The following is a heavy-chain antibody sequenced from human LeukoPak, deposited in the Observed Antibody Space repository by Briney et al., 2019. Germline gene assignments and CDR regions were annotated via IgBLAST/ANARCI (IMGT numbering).Heavy chain of an antibody. D-gene: IGHD5-24*01. CDR2: INPSGGTT. CDR3: ARGGRRDGYTD. J-gene: IGHJ4*02. V-gene: IGHV1-46*01. CDR1: GYTFTSYY. Sequence: ASVKVSCKASGYTFTSYYIHWVRQAPGQGLEWMGIINPSGGTTSYTQKFQGRVTMTRDTSTSTVYMELSSLRSEDTAVYYCARGGRRDGYTDWGQGTLVTVPS.